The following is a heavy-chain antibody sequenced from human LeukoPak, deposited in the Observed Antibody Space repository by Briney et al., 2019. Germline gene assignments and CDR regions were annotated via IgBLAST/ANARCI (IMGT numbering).Heavy chain of an antibody. D-gene: IGHD3-16*01. CDR3: ARRLRAESDASPDNWIGP. Sequence: SETLSLTCTVSGGSISNSFWNWIRQPPGKGLEWIGHIYYTGSPRYNPSLTSRVTISVDTSSNQFSLTLHSVTAADTAVYYCARRLRAESDASPDNWIGPWGQGALLTVSS. V-gene: IGHV4-59*08. J-gene: IGHJ5*02. CDR2: IYYTGSP. CDR1: GGSISNSF.